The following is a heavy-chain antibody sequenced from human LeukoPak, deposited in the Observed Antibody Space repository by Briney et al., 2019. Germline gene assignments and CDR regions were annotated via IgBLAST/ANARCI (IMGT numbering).Heavy chain of an antibody. V-gene: IGHV4-30-2*01. CDR3: ARGFGGYSSSWPLNY. CDR2: IYHSGST. D-gene: IGHD6-13*01. J-gene: IGHJ4*02. CDR1: GGSISSGGYY. Sequence: SQTLSLTCTVSGGSISSGGYYWSWIRQPPGKGLEWIGYIYHSGSTYYNSSLKSRVTISVDRSKDQFSLKLSSVTAADTAVYYCARGFGGYSSSWPLNYWGQGTLVTVSS.